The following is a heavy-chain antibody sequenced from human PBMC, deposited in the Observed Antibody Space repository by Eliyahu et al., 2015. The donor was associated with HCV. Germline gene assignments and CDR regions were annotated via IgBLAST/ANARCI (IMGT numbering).Heavy chain of an antibody. D-gene: IGHD3-22*01. Sequence: YGGSTYYNPSLKSRVIISVDTSKNQFSLKLSSVTAADTAVYYCARSLNFDSSGSYYYYFDYWGQGTLVTVSS. CDR2: YGGST. J-gene: IGHJ4*02. CDR3: ARSLNFDSSGSYYYYFDY. V-gene: IGHV4-31*02.